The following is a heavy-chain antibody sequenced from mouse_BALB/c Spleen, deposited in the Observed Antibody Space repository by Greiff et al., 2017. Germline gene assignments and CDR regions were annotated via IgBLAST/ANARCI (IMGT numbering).Heavy chain of an antibody. J-gene: IGHJ2*01. CDR3: TAYYGTDY. D-gene: IGHD2-10*01. CDR2: IYPGSGST. V-gene: IGHV1S22*01. CDR1: GYTFTSYW. Sequence: LQQSGSELVRPGASVKLSCKASGYTFTSYWMHWVKQRPGQGLEWIGNIYPGSGSTNYDEKFKSKATLTVDTSSSTAYMQLSSLTSEDSAVYYCTAYYGTDYWGQGTTLTVSS.